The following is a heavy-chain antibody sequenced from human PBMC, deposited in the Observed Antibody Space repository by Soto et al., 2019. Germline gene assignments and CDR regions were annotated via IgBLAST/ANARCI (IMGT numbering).Heavy chain of an antibody. CDR2: TYYRSKWSY. CDR1: GDSVSSDRAS. Sequence: SQTLSLTCVISGDSVSSDRASWNWIRQSPSRGLEWLAKTYYRSKWSYDYAISVRSRIIIIPDTSRNQFSLQLNSVTPEDTAVYYCVRLRGNGWLDLWGQGTHVTVSS. V-gene: IGHV6-1*01. CDR3: VRLRGNGWLDL. J-gene: IGHJ5*02.